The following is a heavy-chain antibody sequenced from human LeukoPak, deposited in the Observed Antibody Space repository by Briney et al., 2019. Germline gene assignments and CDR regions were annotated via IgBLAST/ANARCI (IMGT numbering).Heavy chain of an antibody. CDR2: IYYSGST. Sequence: SETLSLTCTVSGDYISSSSYYWGWIRQPPGKGLEWIGSIYYSGSTYYNPSLKSRVTISVDTSKNQFSLKLSSVTAADTAVYYCAGELWYNYWGQGTLVTVSS. CDR1: GDYISSSSYY. J-gene: IGHJ4*02. V-gene: IGHV4-39*01. CDR3: AGELWYNY. D-gene: IGHD5-18*01.